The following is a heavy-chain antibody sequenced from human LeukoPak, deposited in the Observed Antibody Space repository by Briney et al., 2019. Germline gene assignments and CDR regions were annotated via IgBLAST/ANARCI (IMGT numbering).Heavy chain of an antibody. CDR3: ARRGGYYYDSTYYFDY. Sequence: SETLSLTCAVSGYSISSGYYWGWIRQPPGKGLEWIGSIYHSGSTYYNPSLKSLVTISVDTSKNHFSLKLSSVTAADTAVYYCARRGGYYYDSTYYFDYWGQGTLVTVSS. J-gene: IGHJ4*02. V-gene: IGHV4-38-2*01. CDR1: GYSISSGYY. CDR2: IYHSGST. D-gene: IGHD3-22*01.